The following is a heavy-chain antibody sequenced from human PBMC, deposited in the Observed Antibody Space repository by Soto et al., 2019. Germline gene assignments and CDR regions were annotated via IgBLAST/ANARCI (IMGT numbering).Heavy chain of an antibody. V-gene: IGHV5-51*01. Sequence: GESLKISCKGSGYSFTSYWIGWVRQMPGKGLEWMGIIYPGDSDTRYSPSFQGQVTITADKSISTAYLQWSSLKASDTAMYYCARHREFGYSGYDHYYYYGMDVWGQGTTVTVSS. D-gene: IGHD5-12*01. CDR3: ARHREFGYSGYDHYYYYGMDV. J-gene: IGHJ6*02. CDR2: IYPGDSDT. CDR1: GYSFTSYW.